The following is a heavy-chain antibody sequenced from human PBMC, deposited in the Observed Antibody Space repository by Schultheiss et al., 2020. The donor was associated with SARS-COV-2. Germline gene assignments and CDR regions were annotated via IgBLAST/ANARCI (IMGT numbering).Heavy chain of an antibody. CDR3: ARDNDFWSGYRYYYYYYMDV. V-gene: IGHV3-30*03. J-gene: IGHJ6*03. CDR1: GFTFSSYG. Sequence: GGSLRLSCAASGFTFSSYGMHWVRQAPGKGLEWVAVISYDGSNKYYADSVKGRFTISRDNSKNTLYLQMNSLRAEDTAVYYCARDNDFWSGYRYYYYYYMDVWGKETTVTVSS. CDR2: ISYDGSNK. D-gene: IGHD3-3*01.